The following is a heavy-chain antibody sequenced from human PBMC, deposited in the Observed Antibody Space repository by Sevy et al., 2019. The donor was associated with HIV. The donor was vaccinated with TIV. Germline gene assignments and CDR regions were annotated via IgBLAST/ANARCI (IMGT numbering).Heavy chain of an antibody. CDR2: IRRNSYEAYGGTT. V-gene: IGHV3-49*03. CDR1: GFTFDDYA. J-gene: IGHJ4*02. CDR3: VAANSWEDY. D-gene: IGHD6-13*01. Sequence: GGSLRLSCTASGFTFDDYAMSWFRQAPEKGLEWVAFIRRNSYEAYGGTTEYAASVKGRFTISRDNAENTMSLQMNSLRAEDTGLYYCVAANSWEDYWGQGIQVTVSS.